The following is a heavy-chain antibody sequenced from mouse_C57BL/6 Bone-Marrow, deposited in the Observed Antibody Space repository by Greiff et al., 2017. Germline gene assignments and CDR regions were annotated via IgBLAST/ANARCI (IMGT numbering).Heavy chain of an antibody. D-gene: IGHD2-1*01. CDR1: GFNFTDYY. CDR3: TDGNDWYFDV. CDR2: IDPEDGDT. Sequence: VQLQQSGAELVRPGASVKLSCTASGFNFTDYYMHWVKQRPEQGLEWIGRIDPEDGDTEYAPKFQGKATMTADTSSNTAYLQLSSLTSEDTAVYYCTDGNDWYFDVWGTGTTVTVSS. J-gene: IGHJ1*03. V-gene: IGHV14-1*01.